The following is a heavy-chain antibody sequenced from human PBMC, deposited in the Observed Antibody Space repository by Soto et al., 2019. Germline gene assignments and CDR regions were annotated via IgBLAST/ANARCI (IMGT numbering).Heavy chain of an antibody. CDR1: GYTLTELS. CDR2: FDPEDGET. CDR3: ATAFYGITIFGVVPSDYYMDV. D-gene: IGHD3-3*01. J-gene: IGHJ6*03. Sequence: GASVKLSCKVSGYTLTELSIHWVRQAPGKGLEWMGGFDPEDGETIYAQKFQGRVTMTEDSSTDTAYMELSSLRSEDTAVYYCATAFYGITIFGVVPSDYYMDVWGKGTTVTVSS. V-gene: IGHV1-24*01.